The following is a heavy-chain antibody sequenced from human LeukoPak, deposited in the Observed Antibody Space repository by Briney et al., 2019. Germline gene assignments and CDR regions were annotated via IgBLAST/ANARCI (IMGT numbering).Heavy chain of an antibody. Sequence: GGSLRLSCTASGFTFGDYAMSWVRQAPGKGLEWVSCISSSSSTIYYADSVKGRFTISRDNAKNSLYLQMNSLRAEDTAVYYCARDIGIHDYGDYSDAFDIWGQGTMVTVSS. D-gene: IGHD4-17*01. V-gene: IGHV3-48*01. CDR3: ARDIGIHDYGDYSDAFDI. CDR1: GFTFGDYA. J-gene: IGHJ3*02. CDR2: ISSSSSTI.